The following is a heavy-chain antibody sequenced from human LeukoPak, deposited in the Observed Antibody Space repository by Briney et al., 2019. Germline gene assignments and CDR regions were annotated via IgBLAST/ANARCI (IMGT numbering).Heavy chain of an antibody. V-gene: IGHV3-23*01. Sequence: GGSLRLSCAASGFTFSSYAMSWVRQAPGKGLEWVSGISGSGGSTYYADSVKGRFTISRDNSKNTLYLQMNSLRAEDTAVYYCAKSSYYDSSGYYREYYFDYWGPGTLVTVSS. CDR1: GFTFSSYA. CDR2: ISGSGGST. D-gene: IGHD3-22*01. CDR3: AKSSYYDSSGYYREYYFDY. J-gene: IGHJ4*02.